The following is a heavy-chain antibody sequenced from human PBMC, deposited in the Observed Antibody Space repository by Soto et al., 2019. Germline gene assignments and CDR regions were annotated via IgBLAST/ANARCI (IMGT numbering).Heavy chain of an antibody. D-gene: IGHD1-1*01. CDR2: ISSDRAST. CDR3: VKDRYVEY. CDR1: GLSFSSYA. V-gene: IGHV3-64D*06. Sequence: GGSLRLSCSASGLSFSSYAMHWVRQAPGKGLEYVSSISSDRASTYYADSVKGRFTISRDNSKNTIYLQMSSLRVEDTAVYYCVKDRYVEYWGQGTLVTVSS. J-gene: IGHJ4*02.